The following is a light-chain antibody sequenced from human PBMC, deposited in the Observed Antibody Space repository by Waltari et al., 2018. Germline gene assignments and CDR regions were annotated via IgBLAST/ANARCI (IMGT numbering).Light chain of an antibody. CDR1: QSVFYSSNKGNY. CDR3: QQYYDIPFT. CDR2: WAS. J-gene: IGKJ3*01. Sequence: DIVMTQPSDSLTVSLGARATINCKSSQSVFYSSNKGNYLAWYPQKPGQPPKLLIYWASTRESGVPDRFSGSGSGTDFTLTITNLQAEDVAVYYCQQYYDIPFTFGPGTKVEVK. V-gene: IGKV4-1*01.